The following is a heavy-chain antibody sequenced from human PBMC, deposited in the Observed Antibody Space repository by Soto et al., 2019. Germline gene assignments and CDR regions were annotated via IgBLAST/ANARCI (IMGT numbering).Heavy chain of an antibody. D-gene: IGHD3-16*01. Sequence: ASVKVSCKASGYIFSSFSVHWVRQAPGQSLEWIGWTNAANGYIEYSLDLQGRVTITRDTSVNTGYMQLSSLTSEDGAVYCCAGAGGAGMDVWGQGTTVTVSS. V-gene: IGHV1-3*02. CDR1: GYIFSSFS. CDR3: AGAGGAGMDV. CDR2: TNAANGYI. J-gene: IGHJ6*02.